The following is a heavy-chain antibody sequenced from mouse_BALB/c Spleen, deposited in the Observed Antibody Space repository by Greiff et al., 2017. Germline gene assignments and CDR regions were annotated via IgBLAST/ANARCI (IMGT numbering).Heavy chain of an antibody. V-gene: IGHV10S3*01. CDR2: IRSKSNNYAT. D-gene: IGHD2-1*01. CDR1: GFTFNTNA. CDR3: VRGGNLSY. Sequence: EVQLVETGGGLVQPKGSLKLSCAASGFTFNTNAMNWVRQAPGKGLEWVARIRSKSNNYATYYADSVKDRFTISRDDSQSMLYLQMNNLKTEDTAMYYCVRGGNLSYWGQGTLVTVSA. J-gene: IGHJ3*01.